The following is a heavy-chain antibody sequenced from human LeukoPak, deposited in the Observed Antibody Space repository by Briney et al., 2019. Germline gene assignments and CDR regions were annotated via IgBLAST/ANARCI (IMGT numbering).Heavy chain of an antibody. Sequence: TPGGSLRLSCAASGFTFSDYYMSWIRQAPGKGLEWVSYISRSGSTIYYADSVKGRFTISRDNSKNTLYLQMNSLRAEDTAVYYCAKVVWELRQPYPADYWGQGTLVTVSS. CDR1: GFTFSDYY. CDR2: ISRSGSTI. J-gene: IGHJ4*02. V-gene: IGHV3-11*01. D-gene: IGHD1-26*01. CDR3: AKVVWELRQPYPADY.